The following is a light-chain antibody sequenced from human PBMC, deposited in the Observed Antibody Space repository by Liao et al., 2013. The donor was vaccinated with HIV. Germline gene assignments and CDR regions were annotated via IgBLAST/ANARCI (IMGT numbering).Light chain of an antibody. CDR1: NIGSKS. CDR2: QDK. V-gene: IGLV3-21*01. J-gene: IGLJ2*01. Sequence: SYELTQPPSVSVAPGKTATITCGGNNIGSKSVHWYQQKPGQSPLLVIYQDKMRPSGIPERFSGSNSGNTATLTISGTQPVDEAEYFCQAWDSSAEVVFGGGTKLTVL. CDR3: QAWDSSAEVV.